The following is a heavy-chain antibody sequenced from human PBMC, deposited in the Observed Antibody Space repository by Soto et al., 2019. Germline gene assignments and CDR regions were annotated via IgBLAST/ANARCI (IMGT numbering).Heavy chain of an antibody. CDR1: GGSISSGGYS. V-gene: IGHV4-30-2*01. CDR3: ARGGLLPDY. Sequence: PSETLSLTCAVSGGSISSGGYSWSWIRHPPGKGLEWIGYIYHSGSTYYNPSLKSRVTISVDRSKNQFSLKLSSVTAADTAVYYCARGGLLPDYWGQGTLVTVSS. D-gene: IGHD6-19*01. CDR2: IYHSGST. J-gene: IGHJ4*02.